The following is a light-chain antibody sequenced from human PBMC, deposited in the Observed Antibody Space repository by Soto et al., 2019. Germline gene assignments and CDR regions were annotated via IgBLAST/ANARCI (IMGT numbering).Light chain of an antibody. CDR1: QNISRG. Sequence: DIQMTQSPSTLSASVGDRVTITCRASQNISRGLAWYQQKPGKAPKLLLHGASSLESGVPSRFSGSGSGTECTLTISSLQPDDFATYDCQQQNTYSRTCGPGTKVDIK. CDR3: QQQNTYSRT. V-gene: IGKV1-5*03. J-gene: IGKJ1*01. CDR2: GAS.